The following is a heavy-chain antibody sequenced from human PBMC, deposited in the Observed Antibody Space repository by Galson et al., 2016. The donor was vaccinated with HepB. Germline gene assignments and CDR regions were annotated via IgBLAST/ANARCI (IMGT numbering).Heavy chain of an antibody. V-gene: IGHV3-23*01. D-gene: IGHD3-3*01. CDR1: GFTFSNYA. CDR3: AKGDDLWIGYYGGR. Sequence: SLRLSCAASGFTFSNYAMSWVRQAPGKGLEWVSGISGTGGTTYYADSVKGRFTISRDNSKNTLYLRMNSLRAEDTAVYYCAKGDDLWIGYYGGRWCQGTLLTVSS. CDR2: ISGTGGTT. J-gene: IGHJ4*02.